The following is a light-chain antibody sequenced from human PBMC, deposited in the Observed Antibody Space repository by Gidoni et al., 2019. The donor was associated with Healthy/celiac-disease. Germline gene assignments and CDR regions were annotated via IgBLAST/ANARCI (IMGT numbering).Light chain of an antibody. CDR1: QSVSISY. CDR2: AAS. V-gene: IGKV3-20*01. CDR3: QQYDSSPWT. Sequence: EIVLTQSPGTLSLSPGERATLSCRASQSVSISYLAWYQQKPGQATMLLIYAASSRATGITDRFSGSGSGTDFTLTISRLEPEDFAVYYCQQYDSSPWTFGQGTKVEIK. J-gene: IGKJ1*01.